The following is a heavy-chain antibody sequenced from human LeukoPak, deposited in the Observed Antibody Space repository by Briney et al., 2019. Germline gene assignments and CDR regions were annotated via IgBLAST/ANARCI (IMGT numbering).Heavy chain of an antibody. CDR3: ARRGAAPGQLYWYFDL. CDR1: GFTFSSFG. J-gene: IGHJ2*01. CDR2: ISYDGSYK. V-gene: IGHV3-30*03. D-gene: IGHD6-13*01. Sequence: QPGGSLRLSCAASGFTFSSFGMHWVRQAPGKGLEWVALISYDGSYKYFADSVKGRFTISRDNSKNTLYLQMNSLRAEDTAVYYCARRGAAPGQLYWYFDLWGRGTLVTVSS.